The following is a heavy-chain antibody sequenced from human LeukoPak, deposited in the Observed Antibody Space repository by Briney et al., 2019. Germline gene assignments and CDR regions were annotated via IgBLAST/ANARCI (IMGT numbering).Heavy chain of an antibody. CDR3: ARGGDTSNWYSGYFDY. Sequence: PGGSLRLSCAASGFTFSNYWMHWVRQAPGKGPVWVSRIKSDGSSTRFADSVQGRFTISRDNGKNTVYLQMNSLRAEDTAVYYCARGGDTSNWYSGYFDYWGQGALVTVSS. CDR2: IKSDGSST. J-gene: IGHJ4*02. D-gene: IGHD6-13*01. CDR1: GFTFSNYW. V-gene: IGHV3-74*01.